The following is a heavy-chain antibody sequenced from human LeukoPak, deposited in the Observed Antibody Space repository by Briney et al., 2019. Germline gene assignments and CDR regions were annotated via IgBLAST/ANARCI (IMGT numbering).Heavy chain of an antibody. Sequence: SETLSLTCSFSGYSISSGYYWGWIRQPPGQGLEWIGNIYHSGSTYYNPSLKSRVTISVDTSKNQFSLKLSSVTAADTAVYYCARGPTYYYDSSGYAHFDYWGQGTLVTVSS. D-gene: IGHD3-22*01. CDR1: GYSISSGYY. V-gene: IGHV4-38-2*02. J-gene: IGHJ4*02. CDR2: IYHSGST. CDR3: ARGPTYYYDSSGYAHFDY.